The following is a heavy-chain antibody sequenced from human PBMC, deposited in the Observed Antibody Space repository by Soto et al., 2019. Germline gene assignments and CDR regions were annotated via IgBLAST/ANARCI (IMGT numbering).Heavy chain of an antibody. CDR2: ISYDGSNK. V-gene: IGHV3-30*18. D-gene: IGHD3-16*01. Sequence: GGSLRLSCAASGFTFSSYAMSWVRQAPGKGLEWVAVISYDGSNKYYADSVKGRFTISRDNSKNTLYLQMNSLRAEDTAVYYCAKGGRGLDYWGQGTLVTVSS. CDR1: GFTFSSYA. CDR3: AKGGRGLDY. J-gene: IGHJ4*02.